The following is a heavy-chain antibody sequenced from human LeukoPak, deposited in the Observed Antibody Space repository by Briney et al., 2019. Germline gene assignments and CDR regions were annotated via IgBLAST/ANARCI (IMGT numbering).Heavy chain of an antibody. D-gene: IGHD1-26*01. CDR1: GFTFSTNA. V-gene: IGHV3-23*01. CDR2: ISGSGAST. Sequence: GGSLRLSCLTSGFTFSTNAMSWVRQAPGKGLEWISGISGSGASTYYADSVTGRFTISRDNSRNTLYLQMNSLRGDDTAVYYCAKDVGKWESLHFFGYWGQGTLVTVSS. CDR3: AKDVGKWESLHFFGY. J-gene: IGHJ4*02.